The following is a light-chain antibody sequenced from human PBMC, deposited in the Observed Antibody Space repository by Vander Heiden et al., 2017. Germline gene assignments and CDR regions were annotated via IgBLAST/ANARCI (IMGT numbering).Light chain of an antibody. CDR3: GAWDNSLDTGV. Sequence: QSVLTQPPSVSPAPGPRVTISCSGSSANIGSYYVSWYQQLPGTAPKLLIYDNDKRPSGIPDRFSGSKSGTSATLGITGLQTGDEADYYCGAWDNSLDTGVFGGGTKLTVL. V-gene: IGLV1-51*01. CDR1: SANIGSYY. J-gene: IGLJ3*02. CDR2: DND.